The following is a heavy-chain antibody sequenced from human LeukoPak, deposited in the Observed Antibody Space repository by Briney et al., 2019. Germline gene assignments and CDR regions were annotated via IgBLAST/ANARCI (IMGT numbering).Heavy chain of an antibody. D-gene: IGHD1-26*01. CDR3: ATYAAAKWAHFEY. Sequence: PGGSLRLSCAASGFTVSSNYMNWVRQAPGKGLEWVSIIYRDGTTYYADSVKGRFTISKDNSKNTLYLEKNSLRAEDTAVYYSATYAAAKWAHFEYGGQETLVTVSS. CDR2: IYRDGTT. J-gene: IGHJ4*02. CDR1: GFTVSSNY. V-gene: IGHV3-53*01.